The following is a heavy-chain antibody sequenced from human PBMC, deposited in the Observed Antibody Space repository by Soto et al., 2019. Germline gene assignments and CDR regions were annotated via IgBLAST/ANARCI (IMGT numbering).Heavy chain of an antibody. J-gene: IGHJ4*01. CDR3: ARGDTIGTLRLDY. CDR2: IYYSGST. Sequence: QPQLQESGPGLVKPSETLSLACTVSGAAISSGGYYWGWIRQPPGKGLEWIGSIYYSGSTQYNPSLKSRVTISVGTSKNQLSLRRSSVTAADTAVYYCARGDTIGTLRLDYWGHGTLATVSS. V-gene: IGHV4-39*01. CDR1: GAAISSGGYY. D-gene: IGHD1-1*01.